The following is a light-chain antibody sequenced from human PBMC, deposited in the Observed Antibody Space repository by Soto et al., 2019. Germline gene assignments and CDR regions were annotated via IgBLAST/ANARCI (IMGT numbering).Light chain of an antibody. CDR2: GAS. V-gene: IGKV3-15*01. J-gene: IGKJ2*01. Sequence: ETVMTQSPATLSVSPGERATLSCRASQSISSDLAWYQHKPGQAPRLLIYGASTTATGIPVRFSGSGSGTEFTLTISSLQSEDFAVYYCQQYNNWPPMSTFGQGTKLEMK. CDR1: QSISSD. CDR3: QQYNNWPPMST.